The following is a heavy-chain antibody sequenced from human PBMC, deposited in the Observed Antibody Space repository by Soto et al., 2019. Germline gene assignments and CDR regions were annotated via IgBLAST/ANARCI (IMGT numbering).Heavy chain of an antibody. Sequence: SLRLSCAASRFTFSNYGMHWVRQTPGKGLEWVAFISYDGRETYYADLVKGRFTISRDNTKNTLFLQVNSLRAEDTAVYYCAKAFYDFWSDYRSSTMDVWGQGTTVTVSS. CDR1: RFTFSNYG. CDR3: AKAFYDFWSDYRSSTMDV. D-gene: IGHD3-3*01. J-gene: IGHJ6*02. V-gene: IGHV3-30*18. CDR2: ISYDGRET.